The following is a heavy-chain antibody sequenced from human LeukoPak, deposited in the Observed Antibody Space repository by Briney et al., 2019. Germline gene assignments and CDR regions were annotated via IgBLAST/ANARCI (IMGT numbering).Heavy chain of an antibody. V-gene: IGHV3-11*01. J-gene: IGHJ4*02. D-gene: IGHD3-10*01. CDR2: ISSSGSTI. Sequence: GGSLRLSCAASGFTFSDYYMSWIRQAPGKGLEWVSYISSSGSTIYYADSVKGRFTISRDSAKNSLYLQMNSLRAEDTALYYCARDRGYYGSGSYGGYWGQGTLVTVSS. CDR1: GFTFSDYY. CDR3: ARDRGYYGSGSYGGY.